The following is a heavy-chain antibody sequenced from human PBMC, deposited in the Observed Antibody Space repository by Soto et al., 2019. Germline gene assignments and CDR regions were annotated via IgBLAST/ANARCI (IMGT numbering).Heavy chain of an antibody. CDR2: ISGLGNRV. D-gene: IGHD7-27*01. CDR1: GFTFNKHA. Sequence: EAQLLESGGDLVQPGGSLRLSCEASGFTFNKHAINWVRQAPGKGLEWVSSISGLGNRVYYADSVKGRFTISRDKSKNTVYQQMSSLRAEDTAIFYCAKAELGMDAFDIWGPGTSVTVSS. CDR3: AKAELGMDAFDI. V-gene: IGHV3-23*01. J-gene: IGHJ3*02.